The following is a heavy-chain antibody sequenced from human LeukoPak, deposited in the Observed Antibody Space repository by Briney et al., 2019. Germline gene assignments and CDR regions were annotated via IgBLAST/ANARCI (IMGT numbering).Heavy chain of an antibody. CDR1: GYTLTELS. D-gene: IGHD6-13*01. CDR2: FDPEDGET. V-gene: IGHV1-24*01. Sequence: ASVKVSCKVSGYTLTELSMHWVRQAPGKGLEWMGVFDPEDGETIYAQKFQGRVTMTEDTSTDTAYMELSSLRSEDTAVYYCATDQGSRWYGGTDAFDIWGQGTMVTVSS. CDR3: ATDQGSRWYGGTDAFDI. J-gene: IGHJ3*02.